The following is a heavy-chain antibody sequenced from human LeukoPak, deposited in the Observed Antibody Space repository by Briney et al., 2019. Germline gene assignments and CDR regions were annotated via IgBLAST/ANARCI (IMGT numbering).Heavy chain of an antibody. V-gene: IGHV3-48*04. CDR2: ISSSSSTI. CDR3: ARTMVRGVRYFDY. D-gene: IGHD3-10*01. Sequence: GGSLRLSCAASGFTFSSYSMNWVRQAPGKGPEWVSYISSSSSTIYYADSVKGRFTISRDNAKNSLYLQMNSLRAEDTAVYYCARTMVRGVRYFDYWGQGTLVTVSS. CDR1: GFTFSSYS. J-gene: IGHJ4*02.